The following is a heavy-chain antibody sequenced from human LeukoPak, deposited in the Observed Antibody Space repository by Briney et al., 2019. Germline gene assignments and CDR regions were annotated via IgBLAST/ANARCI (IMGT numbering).Heavy chain of an antibody. D-gene: IGHD3-10*01. CDR3: ARDGDYYGSGSYQDY. J-gene: IGHJ4*02. Sequence: ASVKVSCKASGYTFTSYGISWVRQAPGQGLEWMGWISAYNGNTNYAQKLQGRVTMTTDTSTSTAYMELRGLRSDDTAVYYCARDGDYYGSGSYQDYWGQGTLVTVSS. V-gene: IGHV1-18*04. CDR2: ISAYNGNT. CDR1: GYTFTSYG.